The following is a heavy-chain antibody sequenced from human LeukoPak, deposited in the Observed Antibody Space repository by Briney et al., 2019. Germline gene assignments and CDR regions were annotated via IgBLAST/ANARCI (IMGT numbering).Heavy chain of an antibody. CDR3: VRDFGWFRNRYDS. Sequence: GGSLRLSCAASGFTFSDYAMNWVRQAPGKGLEWVSSISSSSNYLYYAVSVQGRFTVSRDNAKNSLYLQMIGLRAEDTAVYYCVRDFGWFRNRYDSWGQGTLVTVSS. CDR1: GFTFSDYA. CDR2: ISSSSNYL. D-gene: IGHD3-9*01. J-gene: IGHJ5*01. V-gene: IGHV3-21*01.